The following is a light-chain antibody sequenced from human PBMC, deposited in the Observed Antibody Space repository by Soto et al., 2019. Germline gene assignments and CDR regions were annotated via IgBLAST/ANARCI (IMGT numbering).Light chain of an antibody. CDR1: QSVSSTS. Sequence: PGERATLSCRASQSVSSTSLAWYQQKPGQAPRPLISAASSRATGTPDRFSGSGSGTDFTLTISRLEPEDFAVYYCQQYGSSRWTFGQGTKVEIK. V-gene: IGKV3-20*01. J-gene: IGKJ1*01. CDR2: AAS. CDR3: QQYGSSRWT.